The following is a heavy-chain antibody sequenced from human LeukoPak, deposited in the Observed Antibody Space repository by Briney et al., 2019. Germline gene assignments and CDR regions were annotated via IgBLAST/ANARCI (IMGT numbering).Heavy chain of an antibody. CDR1: GFTFSSYW. D-gene: IGHD3-9*01. CDR2: IKQDGSEK. J-gene: IGHJ4*02. Sequence: GGSLRLSCAASGFTFSSYWMSWVRQAPGKGLEWVANIKQDGSEKYYVDSVKGRFTISRDNAKNSLYLQMNSLRGDDTALYYCARGVDSAIDWWGQGTLVTVSS. CDR3: ARGVDSAIDW. V-gene: IGHV3-7*01.